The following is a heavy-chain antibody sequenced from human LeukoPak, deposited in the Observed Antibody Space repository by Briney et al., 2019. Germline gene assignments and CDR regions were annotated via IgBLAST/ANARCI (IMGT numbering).Heavy chain of an antibody. V-gene: IGHV3-30*18. J-gene: IGHJ4*02. D-gene: IGHD3-16*01. CDR3: AKGGGGGLSADY. Sequence: GRSLRLSCAASGFTFSSYGMHSVRQAPGKGLVWVADISYDGSNKYYADYMKGRFTISRDNSKNTLYLQMNSLRAEDTAVYFCAKGGGGGLSADYWGQGTLVTVSS. CDR1: GFTFSSYG. CDR2: ISYDGSNK.